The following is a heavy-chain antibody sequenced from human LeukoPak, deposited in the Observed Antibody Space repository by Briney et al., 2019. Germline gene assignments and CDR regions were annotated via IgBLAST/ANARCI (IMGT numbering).Heavy chain of an antibody. CDR3: ARHDGYGDYWRH. V-gene: IGHV4-59*08. Sequence: PSETLSLTCTVSGGSISSYYWSWIRQPPGKGLEWIGYIYYSGSTNYNPSLKSRVTISVDTSKNQFSLKLSSVTAADTAVYYCARHDGYGDYWRHWGQGTLVTVSS. J-gene: IGHJ4*02. D-gene: IGHD4-17*01. CDR1: GGSISSYY. CDR2: IYYSGST.